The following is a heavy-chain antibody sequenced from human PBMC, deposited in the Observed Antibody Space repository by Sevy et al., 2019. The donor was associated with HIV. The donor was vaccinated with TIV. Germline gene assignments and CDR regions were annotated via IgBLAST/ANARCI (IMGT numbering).Heavy chain of an antibody. V-gene: IGHV3-30*02. Sequence: GGSLRLSCAASRFIFNDYGMHWVRQAPGKGLEWVAFIQYDGNDKYYADSMSGRFTISRDNSKNMLFLQMNSLRSEDTAMYYCAKNTAAAGAGGFDYWGQRTLVTVSS. CDR2: IQYDGNDK. D-gene: IGHD6-13*01. CDR1: RFIFNDYG. J-gene: IGHJ4*02. CDR3: AKNTAAAGAGGFDY.